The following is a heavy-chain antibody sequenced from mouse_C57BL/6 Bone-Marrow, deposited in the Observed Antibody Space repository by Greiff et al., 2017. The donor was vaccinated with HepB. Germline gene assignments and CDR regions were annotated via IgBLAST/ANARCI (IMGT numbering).Heavy chain of an antibody. CDR3: ARQGLLWLRRSYWYFDV. CDR2: ISSGGSYT. J-gene: IGHJ1*03. CDR1: GFTFSSYG. V-gene: IGHV5-6*01. Sequence: EVNVVESGGDLVKPGGSLKLSCAASGFTFSSYGMSWVRQTPDKRLEWVATISSGGSYTYYPDSVKGRFTISRDNAKNTLYLQMSSLKSEDTAMYYCARQGLLWLRRSYWYFDVWGTGTTVTVSS. D-gene: IGHD2-2*01.